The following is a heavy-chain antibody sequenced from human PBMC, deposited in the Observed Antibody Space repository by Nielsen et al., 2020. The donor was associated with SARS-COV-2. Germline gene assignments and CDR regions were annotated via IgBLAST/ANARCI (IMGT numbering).Heavy chain of an antibody. CDR1: GYTFTSYY. V-gene: IGHV1-46*01. D-gene: IGHD3-10*01. CDR3: AYGSGSFDYYYGMDV. J-gene: IGHJ6*02. Sequence: ASVKVSCKASGYTFTSYYMHWVRQAPGQGLEWMGIINPSGGSTSSAQKFQGRVTMTRDTSTSTVYMKLSSLGSEDTAVYYCAYGSGSFDYYYGMDVWGQGTTVTVSS. CDR2: INPSGGST.